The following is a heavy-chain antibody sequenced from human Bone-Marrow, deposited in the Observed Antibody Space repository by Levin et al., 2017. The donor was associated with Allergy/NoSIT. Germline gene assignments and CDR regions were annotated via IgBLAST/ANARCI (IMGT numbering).Heavy chain of an antibody. CDR2: IYSTGST. Sequence: PGGSLRLSCAASEFTVSSNYMSWVRQAPGKGLEWVSLIYSTGSTYYADSVKGRFTVSRDHLKNTLYLQMNSLRAEDTAVYYCAGSSNYYFDYWGQGTPVTVSS. D-gene: IGHD1-26*01. CDR1: EFTVSSNY. J-gene: IGHJ4*02. V-gene: IGHV3-66*01. CDR3: AGSSNYYFDY.